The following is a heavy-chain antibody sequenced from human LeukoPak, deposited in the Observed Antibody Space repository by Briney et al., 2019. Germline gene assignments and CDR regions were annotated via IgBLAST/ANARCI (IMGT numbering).Heavy chain of an antibody. CDR1: GFTFSSYA. V-gene: IGHV3-23*01. CDR3: AKESEMLCGGWFDP. J-gene: IGHJ5*02. CDR2: ISGSGIKT. Sequence: GGSLRLSCAASGFTFSSYAMSWVRQAPGKGLEWVSAISGSGIKTYYADSVKGRFTISRDNPKNTLYLQMSSLRAEDTALYYCAKESEMLCGGWFDPWGQGTLVTVSS. D-gene: IGHD2-21*01.